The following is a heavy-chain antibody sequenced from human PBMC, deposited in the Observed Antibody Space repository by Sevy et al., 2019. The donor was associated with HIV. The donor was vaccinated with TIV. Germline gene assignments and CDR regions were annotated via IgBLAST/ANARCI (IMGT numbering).Heavy chain of an antibody. CDR3: ARQMATIPPDDYYYSMDV. CDR2: IWYDGSNK. D-gene: IGHD5-12*01. J-gene: IGHJ6*02. Sequence: GGSLRLSCAASGFTFSSYGMHWVRQAPGKGLEWVAVIWYDGSNKYYADSVKGRFTISRDNSKNTLYLQMNSLRAEDTAVYYCARQMATIPPDDYYYSMDVWGQGTTVTVSS. CDR1: GFTFSSYG. V-gene: IGHV3-33*01.